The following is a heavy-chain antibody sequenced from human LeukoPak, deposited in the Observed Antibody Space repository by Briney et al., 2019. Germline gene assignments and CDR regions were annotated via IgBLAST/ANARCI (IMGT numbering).Heavy chain of an antibody. CDR3: ARSLGGDYVYFDS. CDR2: IRSSSSAI. V-gene: IGHV3-48*02. J-gene: IGHJ4*02. Sequence: GGSLRLSCAASGFTFSSYNMNWVRQAPGKGLEWVSYIRSSSSAIYTADSVKGRFTISRDNAKNSLYLQMNSLRDEDTAVYYCARSLGGDYVYFDSWGQGTRVT. D-gene: IGHD4-17*01. CDR1: GFTFSSYN.